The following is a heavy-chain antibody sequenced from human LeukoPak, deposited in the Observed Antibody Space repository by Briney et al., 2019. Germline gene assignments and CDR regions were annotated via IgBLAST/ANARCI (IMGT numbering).Heavy chain of an antibody. J-gene: IGHJ4*02. V-gene: IGHV3-66*02. Sequence: GGSLRLSCAASGFTVSSNYMSWVRQAPGKGLEWVSVIYSGGSTYYADSVKGRFTIDRDNYKNTVYLQMNSLRPDDTAIYFCARQESRNYYYEGLDYWGQGNLVTVSS. CDR3: ARQESRNYYYEGLDY. CDR1: GFTVSSNY. CDR2: IYSGGST. D-gene: IGHD3-22*01.